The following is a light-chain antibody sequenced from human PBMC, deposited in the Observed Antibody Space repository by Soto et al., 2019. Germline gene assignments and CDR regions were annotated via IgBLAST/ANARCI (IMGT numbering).Light chain of an antibody. V-gene: IGLV3-27*01. CDR2: KDS. J-gene: IGLJ2*01. CDR3: YSAADNVL. CDR1: VLAKNY. Sequence: SYELTQPSSVSVSPGQTARITCSGDVLAKNYARWFQQKPGQAPVVVIYKDSERPSGIPERFSGSSSGTTVTLTISGAQVDDEADYYCYSAADNVLFGGGTKLTVL.